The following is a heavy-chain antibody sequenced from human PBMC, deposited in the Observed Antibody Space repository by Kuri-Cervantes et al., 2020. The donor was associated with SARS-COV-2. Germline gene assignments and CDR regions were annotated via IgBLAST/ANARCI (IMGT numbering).Heavy chain of an antibody. D-gene: IGHD5-12*01. V-gene: IGHV4-39*01. CDR2: IRNGGST. Sequence: SETLSLTCTVSGGSIGSSHYWGWIRQPPGKGLEWIGSIRNGGSTYFNPSLKSRVSISVDTSKDHVSQRLTSVTAADTAVYFCARLEWRYDYWGQGTLVTVSS. J-gene: IGHJ4*02. CDR1: GGSIGSSHY. CDR3: ARLEWRYDY.